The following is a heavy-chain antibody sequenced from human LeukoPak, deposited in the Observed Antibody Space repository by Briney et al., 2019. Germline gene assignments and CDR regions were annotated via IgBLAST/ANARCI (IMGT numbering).Heavy chain of an antibody. D-gene: IGHD3-10*01. Sequence: SETLSLTCTVSGGSISSYYWSWTRQPPGKGLEWIGYIYYSGSTNYNPSLKSRVTISVDTSKNQFSLKLSSVTAADTAVYYCARSLYTMVRGVGAFDIWGQGTMVTVSS. CDR2: IYYSGST. CDR1: GGSISSYY. CDR3: ARSLYTMVRGVGAFDI. V-gene: IGHV4-59*01. J-gene: IGHJ3*02.